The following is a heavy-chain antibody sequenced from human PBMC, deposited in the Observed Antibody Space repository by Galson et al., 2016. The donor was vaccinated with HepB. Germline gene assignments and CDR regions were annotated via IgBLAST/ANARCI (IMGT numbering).Heavy chain of an antibody. Sequence: SVKVSCKASGYIFSAHGIHWVRQAPGQRLEWMGWINADKTKTRYSRKFQGRVTITNDTSATTVYLDLSSLRSEDTALYYCARDRGDAKSFIKSYYLDYWGQGTLVTVSS. D-gene: IGHD3-10*01. CDR2: INADKTKT. CDR3: ARDRGDAKSFIKSYYLDY. CDR1: GYIFSAHG. J-gene: IGHJ4*02. V-gene: IGHV1-3*01.